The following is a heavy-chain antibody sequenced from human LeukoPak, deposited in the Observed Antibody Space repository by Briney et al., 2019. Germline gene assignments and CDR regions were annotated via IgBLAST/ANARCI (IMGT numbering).Heavy chain of an antibody. J-gene: IGHJ4*02. V-gene: IGHV3-23*01. CDR3: VKSPGPTVTTIDY. CDR2: ISGSGGST. CDR1: GFTFSSYA. Sequence: GGSLRLSCAASGFTFSSYAMSWVRQAPGKGLEWVSAISGSGGSTYYADSVKGRFTISRDNSKNTLYLQMNSLRAEDTAVYYCVKSPGPTVTTIDYWGQGTLVTVSS. D-gene: IGHD4-17*01.